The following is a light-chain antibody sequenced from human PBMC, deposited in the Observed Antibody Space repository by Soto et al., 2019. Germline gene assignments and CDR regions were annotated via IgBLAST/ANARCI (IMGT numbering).Light chain of an antibody. CDR3: QQYGYSPIT. CDR2: SAS. V-gene: IGKV3-20*01. J-gene: IGKJ5*01. Sequence: EIVLAQSPGTLSLSPGESATLSCRASQSVSSSHLAWYQHKPGQAPRLLIYSASSRATGSPDRFRGGGSGTDFPLTISRLGPEDFAVYYCQQYGYSPITFGQGTRLEIK. CDR1: QSVSSSH.